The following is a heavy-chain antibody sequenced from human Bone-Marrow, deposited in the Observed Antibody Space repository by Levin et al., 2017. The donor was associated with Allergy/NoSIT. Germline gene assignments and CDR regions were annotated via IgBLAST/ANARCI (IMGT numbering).Heavy chain of an antibody. V-gene: IGHV3-43*01. CDR3: AKGAATYSHADADS. CDR2: ISYNGGST. Sequence: GESLKISCAASGFTFSDYTMHWVRQSPGKGLEWVALISYNGGSTFYGESVEGRFTVSRDNNKNYVYLQMNGLTAEDTALYYCAKGAATYSHADADSWGQGPLVTVSS. D-gene: IGHD2-21*01. CDR1: GFTFSDYT. J-gene: IGHJ4*02.